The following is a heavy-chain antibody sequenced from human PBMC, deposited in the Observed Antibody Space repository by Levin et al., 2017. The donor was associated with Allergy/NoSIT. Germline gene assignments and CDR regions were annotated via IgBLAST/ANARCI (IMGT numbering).Heavy chain of an antibody. CDR1: GYTFSDYY. CDR3: VRGSGDYYWSSY. Sequence: ASVKVSCKASGYTFSDYYIHWVRQAPGQGLEWMGWIDPDSGGTHYADNFQGRVTMPWATSISTAYMELSSLRSDDTAGYYCVRGSGDYYWSSYWGQGTLVTVSS. D-gene: IGHD3-10*01. J-gene: IGHJ4*02. CDR2: IDPDSGGT. V-gene: IGHV1-2*02.